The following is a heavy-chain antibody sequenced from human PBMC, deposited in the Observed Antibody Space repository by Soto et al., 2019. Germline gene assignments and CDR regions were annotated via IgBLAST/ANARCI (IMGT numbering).Heavy chain of an antibody. CDR1: GYTFTSYA. D-gene: IGHD6-13*01. J-gene: IGHJ4*02. CDR3: ARGYKAAAGNVDY. CDR2: INAGNGNT. Sequence: AASVKVSCKASGYTFTSYAMHWVRQAPGQRLEWMGWINAGNGNTKYSQKFQGRVTITRDTSASTAYMELSSLRSEDTAVYYCARGYKAAAGNVDYWGQGTLVTVSS. V-gene: IGHV1-3*01.